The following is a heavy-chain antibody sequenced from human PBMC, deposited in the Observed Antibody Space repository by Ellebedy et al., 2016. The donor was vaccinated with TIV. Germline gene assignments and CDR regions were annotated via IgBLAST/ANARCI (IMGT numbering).Heavy chain of an antibody. J-gene: IGHJ6*02. V-gene: IGHV3-30*03. CDR3: SREGLEAGMDL. CDR1: RFSFSSYW. CDR2: ISYDGNNK. Sequence: GESLKISCAASRFSFSSYWMSWVRQAPGKGLEWVTIISYDGNNKFYLDSVEGRFSISRDDSKNTLYLQMNSLRPEDTAVYYCSREGLEAGMDLWGQGTTVIVSS.